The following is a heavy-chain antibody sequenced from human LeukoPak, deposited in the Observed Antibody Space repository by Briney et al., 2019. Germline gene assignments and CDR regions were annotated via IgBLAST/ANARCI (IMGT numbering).Heavy chain of an antibody. CDR1: GGSFSGYY. CDR2: INHSGST. Sequence: SETLSLTCAVYGGSFSGYYWSWIRQPPGKGLEWIGEINHSGSTNYNPSLKSRVTISVDTSKNQFSLKLSSVTAADTAVYYCARGVASPILRYFDWLLYPSFDYWGQGTLVTVSS. V-gene: IGHV4-34*01. J-gene: IGHJ4*02. D-gene: IGHD3-9*01. CDR3: ARGVASPILRYFDWLLYPSFDY.